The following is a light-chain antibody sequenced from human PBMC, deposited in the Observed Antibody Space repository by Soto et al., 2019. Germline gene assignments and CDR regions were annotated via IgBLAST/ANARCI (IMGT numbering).Light chain of an antibody. CDR1: QSVRRN. CDR2: GAS. Sequence: VMTQSPATLSVSPGQRATLSCRASQSVRRNLAWYQQKPGQAPRLLIYGASTRATGIPARFSGSGSGTEFTLTISSLQSEDFAVYYCQQYNNWPQTFGQGTKVEIK. J-gene: IGKJ1*01. V-gene: IGKV3-15*01. CDR3: QQYNNWPQT.